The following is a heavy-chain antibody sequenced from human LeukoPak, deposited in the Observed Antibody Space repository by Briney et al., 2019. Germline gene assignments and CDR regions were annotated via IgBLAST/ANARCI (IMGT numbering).Heavy chain of an antibody. J-gene: IGHJ5*02. V-gene: IGHV1-69*01. CDR2: IIPIFGTA. CDR1: GGTFSSYA. D-gene: IGHD6-13*01. Sequence: SVKVSCKASGGTFSSYAISWVRQAPGQGLEWMGGIIPIFGTANYAQKFQGRVTITADESTSTAYMELSSLRSEDTAVYYCAGGIIAAAGTTYNWFDPWGQGTLVTVSS. CDR3: AGGIIAAAGTTYNWFDP.